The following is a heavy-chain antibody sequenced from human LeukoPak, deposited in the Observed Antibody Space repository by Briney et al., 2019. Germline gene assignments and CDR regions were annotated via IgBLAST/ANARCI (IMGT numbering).Heavy chain of an antibody. Sequence: GGSLRLSCAASGFTFSSYAMHWVRQAPGKGLEWVAVISYDGSNKYYADSVKGRFTISRDNSKNTLYLQMNSLRAEDTAVYYCARDASLDNWNYGPGDYWGQGTLVTVSS. CDR1: GFTFSSYA. D-gene: IGHD1-7*01. CDR2: ISYDGSNK. J-gene: IGHJ4*02. CDR3: ARDASLDNWNYGPGDY. V-gene: IGHV3-30-3*01.